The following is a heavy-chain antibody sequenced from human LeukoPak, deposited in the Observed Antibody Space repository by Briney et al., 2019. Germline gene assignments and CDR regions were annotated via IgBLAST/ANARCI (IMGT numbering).Heavy chain of an antibody. J-gene: IGHJ3*02. CDR2: IYHSGST. Sequence: SETLSLTCAVSGGSISSGGYSWSWIRQPPGTGLEWIGYIYHSGSTYYNPSLKSRVTISVDRSKDQFSLKLSSVTAADTAVYYCARDRVVGATDAFDIWGQGTMVTVSS. V-gene: IGHV4-30-2*01. CDR3: ARDRVVGATDAFDI. CDR1: GGSISSGGYS. D-gene: IGHD1-26*01.